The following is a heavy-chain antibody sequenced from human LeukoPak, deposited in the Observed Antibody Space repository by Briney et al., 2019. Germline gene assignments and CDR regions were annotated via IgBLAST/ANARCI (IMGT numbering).Heavy chain of an antibody. CDR2: INHSGST. Sequence: SETLSLTCAVYGGSFSGYYWSWIRQPPGKGLEWIGEINHSGSTNYNPSLKSRVTISVDTSKNQFSLKLSSVTAADTAVYYCARVGGTGFLKDWGQGTLVTVSS. D-gene: IGHD3-16*01. CDR3: ARVGGTGFLKD. J-gene: IGHJ4*02. V-gene: IGHV4-34*01. CDR1: GGSFSGYY.